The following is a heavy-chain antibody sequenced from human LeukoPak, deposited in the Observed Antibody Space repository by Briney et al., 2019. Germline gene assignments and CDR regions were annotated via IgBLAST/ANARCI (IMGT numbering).Heavy chain of an antibody. J-gene: IGHJ4*02. Sequence: PGGSLRLSCAASGFTFISYAMHWVRQAPGKGLEWVAVISYDGSNKYYADSVKGRFTISRDNSKNTLYLQMNSLRAEDTAVYYCARGAFGSSWYGACVYWGQGTLVTVSS. CDR3: ARGAFGSSWYGACVY. CDR1: GFTFISYA. V-gene: IGHV3-30*04. CDR2: ISYDGSNK. D-gene: IGHD6-13*01.